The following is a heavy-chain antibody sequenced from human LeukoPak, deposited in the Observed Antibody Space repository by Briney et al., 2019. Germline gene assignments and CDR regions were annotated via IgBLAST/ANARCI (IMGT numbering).Heavy chain of an antibody. CDR1: GCSISSRNYY. Sequence: SETLSLTSTVSGCSISSRNYYWGWIRQPPGKGLECIASVDYIGSTYYNPSLKTLITISVDTSKNQFYMKLSSVTAADTAVYYCARRFNNYSGGYSSWFDPWGQGTLVTVS. V-gene: IGHV4-39*07. CDR3: ARRFNNYSGGYSSWFDP. CDR2: VDYIGST. D-gene: IGHD1-26*01. J-gene: IGHJ5*02.